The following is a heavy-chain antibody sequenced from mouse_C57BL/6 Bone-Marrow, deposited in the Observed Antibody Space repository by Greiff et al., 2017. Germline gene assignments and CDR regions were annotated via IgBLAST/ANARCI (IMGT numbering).Heavy chain of an antibody. CDR1: GFTFSDYY. V-gene: IGHV5-12*01. Sequence: EVKLMESGGGLVKPGGSLKLSCAASGFTFSDYYMYWVRQTPEKRLEWVAYISNGGGSTYYPDTVKGRFTISRDNAKNTLYMQMSRLKSEDTAMYYSARRDYGSSLDYWGQGTTLTVSS. J-gene: IGHJ2*01. CDR2: ISNGGGST. D-gene: IGHD1-1*01. CDR3: ARRDYGSSLDY.